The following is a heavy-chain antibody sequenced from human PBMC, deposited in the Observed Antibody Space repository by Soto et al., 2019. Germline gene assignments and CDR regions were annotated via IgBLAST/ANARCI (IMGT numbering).Heavy chain of an antibody. Sequence: QVQLQESGPGLVKPSQTLSLTCTVSGGSISRSGYFWSWTRQHPGKGLEWIGYIYDSGSTYYNPSLKSRVSISVDTSKNQFSLNLTSVTAADTAMYYCARSSRSYFDYWGQGTLVTVSS. CDR1: GGSISRSGYF. J-gene: IGHJ4*02. V-gene: IGHV4-31*03. CDR3: ARSSRSYFDY. CDR2: IYDSGST.